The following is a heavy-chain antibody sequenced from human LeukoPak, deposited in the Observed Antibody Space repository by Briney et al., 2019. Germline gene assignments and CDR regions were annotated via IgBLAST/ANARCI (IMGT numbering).Heavy chain of an antibody. CDR1: GYTFTSYG. Sequence: SVKVSCKASGYTFTSYGISWVRQAPGQGLDWMGWISAYNGNTNYAQKLQGRVTMTTDTSTSTAYMELRSLRSDDTAVYYCARFGVAVAGTGLDWIDPWGQGTLVTVSS. V-gene: IGHV1-18*01. CDR2: ISAYNGNT. D-gene: IGHD6-19*01. J-gene: IGHJ5*02. CDR3: ARFGVAVAGTGLDWIDP.